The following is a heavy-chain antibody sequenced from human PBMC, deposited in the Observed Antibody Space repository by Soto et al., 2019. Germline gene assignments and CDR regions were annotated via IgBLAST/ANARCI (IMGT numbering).Heavy chain of an antibody. CDR3: ARDYVIAAAGTDYYYGMDV. V-gene: IGHV3-11*06. CDR2: ISSSSSYT. CDR1: GFTVSDYY. J-gene: IGHJ6*02. D-gene: IGHD6-13*01. Sequence: GGSLRLSCADSGFTVSDYYMSWIRQAPGKGLEWVSYISSSSSYTNYADSVKGRFTISRDNAKNSLYLQMNSLRAEDTAVYYCARDYVIAAAGTDYYYGMDVWGQGTTVTVSS.